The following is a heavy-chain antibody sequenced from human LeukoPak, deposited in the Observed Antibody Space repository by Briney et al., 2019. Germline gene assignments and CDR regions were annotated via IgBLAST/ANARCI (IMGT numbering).Heavy chain of an antibody. CDR3: ARDRSGYDHLDY. CDR2: IYNSGIT. D-gene: IGHD5-12*01. Sequence: PSQTLSLTCTVSGGSISSGDYYWSWIRQPPGKGLEWIGYIYNSGITDYNPSLKSRVTTSGDTYKNQFSLKLSSVTAADTAVYYCARDRSGYDHLDYWGQGTLVTVSS. V-gene: IGHV4-30-4*01. CDR1: GGSISSGDYY. J-gene: IGHJ4*02.